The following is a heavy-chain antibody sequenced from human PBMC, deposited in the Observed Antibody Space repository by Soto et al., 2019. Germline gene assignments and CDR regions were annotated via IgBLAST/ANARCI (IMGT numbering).Heavy chain of an antibody. D-gene: IGHD2-15*01. Sequence: SETLSLTCTVSGGSFSRYKWSWIRQPPGKGLEYIGYMYSSGSTDYNPSLKGRVTMSLDTSKNQFSLKLTSATAADTAVYYCAREWSAFDYWGQGTLVTVSS. CDR2: MYSSGST. CDR3: AREWSAFDY. J-gene: IGHJ4*02. CDR1: GGSFSRYK. V-gene: IGHV4-59*01.